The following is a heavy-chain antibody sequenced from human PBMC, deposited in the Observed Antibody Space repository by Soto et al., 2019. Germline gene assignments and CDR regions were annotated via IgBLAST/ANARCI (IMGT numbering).Heavy chain of an antibody. CDR3: ASYCSGGSCYLAFDY. CDR1: GFTFSSYA. CDR2: ISYDGSNR. J-gene: IGHJ4*02. V-gene: IGHV3-30-3*01. D-gene: IGHD2-15*01. Sequence: QVQLVESGGGVVQPGRSLRLSCAASGFTFSSYAMHWVRQAPGKGLEWVAVISYDGSNRYYADSVKGRFTISRDNFMNTLYLQMNSLRAEDTAVYYCASYCSGGSCYLAFDYWGQGTLVTVSS.